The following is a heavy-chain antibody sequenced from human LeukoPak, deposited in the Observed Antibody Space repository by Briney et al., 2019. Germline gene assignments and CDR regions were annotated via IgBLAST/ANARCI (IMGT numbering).Heavy chain of an antibody. CDR3: ARENGLRSEFDH. CDR2: IIPIFGIA. J-gene: IGHJ4*02. V-gene: IGHV1-69*13. CDR1: GGTFSSYA. D-gene: IGHD4-17*01. Sequence: GASVKVSCKASGGTFSSYAISWVRQAPGQGLEWMGGIIPIFGIANYAQKFQGRVTITADESTSTAYMELSSLRSEDTAVYYCARENGLRSEFDHWGQGTLVTVSS.